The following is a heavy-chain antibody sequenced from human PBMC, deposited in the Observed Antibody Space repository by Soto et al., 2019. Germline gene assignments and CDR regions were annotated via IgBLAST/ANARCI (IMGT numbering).Heavy chain of an antibody. D-gene: IGHD6-6*01. J-gene: IGHJ4*02. V-gene: IGHV1-2*02. Sequence: QVQLVQSGAEVKKPGASVKVSCKASGYTFTGYYMHWVRQAPGQGPEWMGWINPNSGGTTYAQKLQARVTVTRDTPISTAYMELSSLRSDDTAVYYCARGGSSSLDYWGQGTLVTVSS. CDR1: GYTFTGYY. CDR2: INPNSGGT. CDR3: ARGGSSSLDY.